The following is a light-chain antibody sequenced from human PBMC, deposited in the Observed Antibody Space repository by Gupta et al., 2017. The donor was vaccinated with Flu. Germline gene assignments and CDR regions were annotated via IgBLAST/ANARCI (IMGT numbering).Light chain of an antibody. CDR2: KAS. J-gene: IGKJ4*01. CDR3: QQYDSYSLT. V-gene: IGKV1-5*03. CDR1: QSLSSW. Sequence: DIQMTQSPSTLSAYVGDGVTITCRASQSLSSWLAWYQQKPGKAPNLLIYKASNLESGVPSRFSGSGSGTEFTLTISSLQPDDFATYYCQQYDSYSLTFGGGTKVEI.